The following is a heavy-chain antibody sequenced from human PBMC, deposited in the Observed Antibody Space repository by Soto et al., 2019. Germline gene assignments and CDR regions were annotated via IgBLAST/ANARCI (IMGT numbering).Heavy chain of an antibody. CDR3: ATKLGLTWLTYIDL. D-gene: IGHD3-22*01. CDR2: IAPNNGNT. V-gene: IGHV1-2*02. CDR1: GYKFTDHC. Sequence: QVQLVESGAEVRKPGASVKVSCQTSGYKFTDHCIHWVRQAPGQGLEWMGWIAPNNGNTRYVPKFKGRVTMTSDTSTSTAHMELAELTSDDTAVSYCATKLGLTWLTYIDLCGRGTLVTVSS. J-gene: IGHJ2*01.